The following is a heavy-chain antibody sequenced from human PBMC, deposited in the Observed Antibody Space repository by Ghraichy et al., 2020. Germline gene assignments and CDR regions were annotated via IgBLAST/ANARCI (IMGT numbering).Heavy chain of an antibody. CDR1: GFIFSDSA. J-gene: IGHJ4*02. CDR3: AASGPRGFYFDY. V-gene: IGHV3-30*04. Sequence: GGSLRLSCAASGFIFSDSAMYWVRQSPDKGLEWVALVSYDGSNEDYAESVKGRFTSSRDNSKNTLYLQMTSLKTEDTAVYYCAASGPRGFYFDYWGQGALVTVSS. D-gene: IGHD2-15*01. CDR2: VSYDGSNE.